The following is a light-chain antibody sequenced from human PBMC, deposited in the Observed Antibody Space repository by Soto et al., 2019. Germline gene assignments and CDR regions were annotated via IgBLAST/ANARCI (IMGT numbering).Light chain of an antibody. J-gene: IGKJ1*01. CDR1: QSVGTY. Sequence: ENVLTQSPGTLSLSPGERATLSFRASQSVGTYLAWYQQKPGQAPRLLIYAASRRAPGIPDRFSASGSGTDFTLTISRLEPEDFAVYYCQQYGSSGTFGQGTKVDIK. CDR2: AAS. V-gene: IGKV3-20*01. CDR3: QQYGSSGT.